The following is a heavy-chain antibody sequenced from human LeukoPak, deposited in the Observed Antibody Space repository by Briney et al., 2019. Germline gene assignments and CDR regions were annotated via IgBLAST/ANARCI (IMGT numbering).Heavy chain of an antibody. CDR2: ILTSGTT. J-gene: IGHJ4*02. Sequence: PSETLSLTCTVSNGSISSYHWSWVRQPPGKGLERIGYILTSGTTNYNPSLNSRLTISVDTSKSQFTLKLSYVPAADTAVYYCARLRVSGSYLYYFDYWGQGTLVTVSS. D-gene: IGHD1-26*01. CDR3: ARLRVSGSYLYYFDY. V-gene: IGHV4-4*09. CDR1: NGSISSYH.